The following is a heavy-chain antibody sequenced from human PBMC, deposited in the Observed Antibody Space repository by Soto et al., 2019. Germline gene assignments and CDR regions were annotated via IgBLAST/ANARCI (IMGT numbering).Heavy chain of an antibody. V-gene: IGHV3-53*01. Sequence: EVQLVESGGGLNQPGGSLRLSCAASGFTVSSNYMSWVRQAPGTGLVWVSVIYSGGSTYFADSVKGRFTISRDNSKNTLYLQMNSLRAEHTAVYYCARDRVESGYPEYFQHWGQGTLVTVSS. CDR3: ARDRVESGYPEYFQH. D-gene: IGHD3-22*01. J-gene: IGHJ1*01. CDR2: IYSGGST. CDR1: GFTVSSNY.